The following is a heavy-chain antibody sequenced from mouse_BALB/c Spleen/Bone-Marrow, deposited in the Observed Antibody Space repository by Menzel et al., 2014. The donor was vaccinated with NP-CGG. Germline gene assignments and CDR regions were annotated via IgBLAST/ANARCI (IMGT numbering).Heavy chain of an antibody. CDR3: SRGRRDALDY. V-gene: IGHV1S81*02. J-gene: IGHJ4*01. CDR1: GYTFTSYY. CDR2: INPSNGGT. Sequence: QVQLKQSGAELVKPGASVKLSCKASGYTFTSYYMYWVKQRPGQGLEWFGEINPSNGGTNFNGKFKNKATLTVDKSSXTAYIQLSSLTSEDSAVYYCSRGRRDALDYWGQGTSVTVSS.